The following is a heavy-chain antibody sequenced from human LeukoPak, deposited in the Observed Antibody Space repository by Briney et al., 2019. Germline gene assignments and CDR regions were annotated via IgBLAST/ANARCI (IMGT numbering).Heavy chain of an antibody. CDR2: IYPGDSDT. J-gene: IGHJ4*02. CDR3: ARRAYCGGDCYTDY. CDR1: GYSFTSYW. Sequence: GESLKISCKGSGYSFTSYWIGWVRQMPGKGLEWMGMIYPGDSDTRYSPSFQGQVPISADKSISTAYLQWNSLKASDTAMYYCARRAYCGGDCYTDYWGQGTLVTVSS. V-gene: IGHV5-51*01. D-gene: IGHD2-21*02.